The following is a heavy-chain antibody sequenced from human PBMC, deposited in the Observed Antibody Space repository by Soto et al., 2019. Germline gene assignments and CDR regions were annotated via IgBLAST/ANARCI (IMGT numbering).Heavy chain of an antibody. V-gene: IGHV3-33*01. D-gene: IGHD4-4*01. J-gene: IGHJ4*02. CDR3: ARDTAEGGAYSMY. CDR2: IWFDGRNK. CDR1: GFTFSSYG. Sequence: QVQLVESGGGVVQPGRSLRLSCAASGFTFSSYGMHWVRQAPGKGLEWVATIWFDGRNKYYADSMKGRFTVSRDNSKNTLLLQMNSLRAEDTAVYYCARDTAEGGAYSMYWGQGTLVTVSS.